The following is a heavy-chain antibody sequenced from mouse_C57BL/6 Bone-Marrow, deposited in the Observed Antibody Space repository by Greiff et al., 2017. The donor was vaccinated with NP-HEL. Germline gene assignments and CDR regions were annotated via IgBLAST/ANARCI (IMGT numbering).Heavy chain of an antibody. CDR2: IDPSDSYT. D-gene: IGHD4-1*01. Sequence: QVQLQQPGAELVMPGASVKLSCKASGYTFTSYWMHWVKQRPGQGLEWIGEIDPSDSYTNYNQKFKGKSTLTVDKSSSTAYMQLSSLTSEDSAVYYCARSNWGGFAYWGQGTTVTVSS. CDR1: GYTFTSYW. CDR3: ARSNWGGFAY. V-gene: IGHV1-69*01. J-gene: IGHJ1*01.